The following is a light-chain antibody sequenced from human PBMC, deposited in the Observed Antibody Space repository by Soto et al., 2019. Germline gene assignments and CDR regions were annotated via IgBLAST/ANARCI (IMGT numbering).Light chain of an antibody. CDR3: QQYGRSPLVT. V-gene: IGKV3-20*01. CDR2: GAS. J-gene: IGKJ5*01. Sequence: EIVLTQSPGTLSLSPGERATLSCRASQSVSSSYLAWYQQKPGQAPRLLIYGASSRATGITDRFSGSGSGTDFTVTSSSLEPEDFAMYYCQQYGRSPLVTFGQGKRLEIK. CDR1: QSVSSSY.